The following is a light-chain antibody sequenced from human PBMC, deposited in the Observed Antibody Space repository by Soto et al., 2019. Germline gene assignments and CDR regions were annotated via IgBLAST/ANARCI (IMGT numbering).Light chain of an antibody. V-gene: IGLV2-11*01. CDR1: SSDVCGYNY. J-gene: IGLJ1*01. CDR3: SSYAGSYTRYV. CDR2: DVS. Sequence: QSAPTPPRSVSGSPGQSVTISCPGTSSDVCGYNYVSWYQQHPGKAPKLMIYDVSKRPSGVPDRFSGSRSGNTASLTISGLQAEDEADDYCSSYAGSYTRYVFGSGTNVTVL.